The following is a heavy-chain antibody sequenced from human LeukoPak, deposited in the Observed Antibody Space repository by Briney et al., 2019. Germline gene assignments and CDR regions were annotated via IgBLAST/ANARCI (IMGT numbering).Heavy chain of an antibody. CDR1: GYTFTGYY. V-gene: IGHV1-2*02. D-gene: IGHD1-26*01. CDR3: ARGASQREWELLYYYYYMDV. J-gene: IGHJ6*03. Sequence: ASVKVSCKASGYTFTGYYMHWVRQAPGQGLEWMGWINPNSGGTNYAQKFQGRVTMTRDTSISTAYMELSRLRSDDTAVYYCARGASQREWELLYYYYYMDVWGKGTTVTVSS. CDR2: INPNSGGT.